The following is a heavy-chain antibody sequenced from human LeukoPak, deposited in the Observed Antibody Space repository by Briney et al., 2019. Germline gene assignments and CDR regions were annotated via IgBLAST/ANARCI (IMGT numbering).Heavy chain of an antibody. CDR3: NGYDGSSPAM. D-gene: IGHD3-10*01. CDR1: GFTFSTYS. Sequence: GGSLRLSCAASGFTFSTYSMNWVRQAPGKGLEWVSFISPSGITHYSDSVQGRFTISRDNAKNSVYLQMNSLRAEDTAVFYCNGYDGSSPAMWGQGTMVIVSS. CDR2: ISPSGIT. J-gene: IGHJ3*01. V-gene: IGHV3-48*01.